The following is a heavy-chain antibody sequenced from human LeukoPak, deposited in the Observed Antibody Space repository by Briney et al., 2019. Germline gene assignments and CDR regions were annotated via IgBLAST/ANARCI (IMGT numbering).Heavy chain of an antibody. CDR1: RFSFSNYP. J-gene: IGHJ4*02. CDR3: AKIAPWGAVTTTDGFDY. D-gene: IGHD4-17*01. V-gene: IGHV3-23*01. Sequence: GGSQRPSCSASRFSFSNYPMRWVRQTPEQGLEWVSSISDSGAATYYADSVKGRFTISRDNSKNTLYLQLNSLGAEDTAVYYCAKIAPWGAVTTTDGFDYWGQGTLVTVSS. CDR2: ISDSGAAT.